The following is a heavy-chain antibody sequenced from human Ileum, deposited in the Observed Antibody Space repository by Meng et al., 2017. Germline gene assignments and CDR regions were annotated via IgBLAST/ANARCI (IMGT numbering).Heavy chain of an antibody. CDR2: ISYDGSHK. CDR3: GRDPRGGSLYFEC. D-gene: IGHD3-16*01. V-gene: IGHV3-30*04. J-gene: IGHJ4*02. CDR1: GFIFSGYT. Sequence: GESLRLSCAASGFIFSGYTMHWVRQAPGKGLEWVAVISYDGSHKFYADSVKGRFTISRDNSKNTLYLQMNSLRGDDTAVYYCGRDPRGGSLYFECWGQGTLVTVSS.